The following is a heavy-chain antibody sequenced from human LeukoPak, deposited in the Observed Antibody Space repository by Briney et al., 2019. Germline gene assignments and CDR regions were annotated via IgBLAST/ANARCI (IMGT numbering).Heavy chain of an antibody. D-gene: IGHD1-26*01. CDR3: ARDPRAGRWTGFDY. V-gene: IGHV3-30*04. J-gene: IGHJ4*02. Sequence: GGSLRLSCAASGFTFSSYAMHWVRQAPGKGLEWVAVISYDGSNKYYADSVKGRFTISRDNSKNTLYLQMNSLRAEDTAVYYCARDPRAGRWTGFDYWGQGTLVTVSS. CDR1: GFTFSSYA. CDR2: ISYDGSNK.